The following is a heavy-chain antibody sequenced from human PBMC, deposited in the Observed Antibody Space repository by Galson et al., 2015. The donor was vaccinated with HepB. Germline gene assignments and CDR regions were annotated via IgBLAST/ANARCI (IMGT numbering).Heavy chain of an antibody. CDR3: ARDWIRDGASYYFDY. CDR2: IYHSGDA. V-gene: IGHV4/OR15-8*01. D-gene: IGHD5-24*01. CDR1: GASIRTLDW. J-gene: IGHJ4*02. Sequence: ETLSLTCAVSGASIRTLDWWSWVRQSPGKRLEWIEQIYHSGDANYNPSFKSRVTMSVDTSKNQFSLKLSSVTAADTAIYYCARDWIRDGASYYFDYWGQGTLVTVSS.